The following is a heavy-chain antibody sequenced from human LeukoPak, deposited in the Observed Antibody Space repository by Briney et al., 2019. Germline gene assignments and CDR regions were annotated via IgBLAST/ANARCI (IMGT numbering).Heavy chain of an antibody. CDR2: IDWHGGST. Sequence: PGGSLRLSCVASGFTFSNYWIHWVRQAPGKGLAWVSGIDWHGGSTVYADSVKGRFTISRDNAKNSLYLEMHSLRAEDTALYYCARNLGVGPNFDYRGQGTLVTVSS. V-gene: IGHV3-20*04. J-gene: IGHJ4*02. D-gene: IGHD1-26*01. CDR3: ARNLGVGPNFDY. CDR1: GFTFSNYW.